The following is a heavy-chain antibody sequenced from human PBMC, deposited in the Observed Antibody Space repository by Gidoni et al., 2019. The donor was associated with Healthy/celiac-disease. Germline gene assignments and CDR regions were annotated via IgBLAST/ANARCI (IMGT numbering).Heavy chain of an antibody. CDR2: IYYSGST. J-gene: IGHJ6*03. CDR1: GGSISSYY. CDR3: ARVPQLRDYYYYMDV. V-gene: IGHV4-59*01. D-gene: IGHD6-6*01. Sequence: QVQLQESGPGLVKPSETLSLTCTVSGGSISSYYWSWIRQPPGKGLEWIGYIYYSGSTNYNPSLKSRVTISVDTSKNQFSLKLSSVTAADTAVYYCARVPQLRDYYYYMDVWGKGTTVTVSS.